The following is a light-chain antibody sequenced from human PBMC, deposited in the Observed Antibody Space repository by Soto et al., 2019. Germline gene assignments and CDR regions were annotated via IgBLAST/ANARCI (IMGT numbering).Light chain of an antibody. V-gene: IGLV2-8*01. Sequence: QSALTQPPSASGSPGQSVTISCTGTSGDVGGHNHVSWYQQHPGKAPKLMIYEVSKRPSGVPDRFSGSKSVNTASLTVSGLQAEDEADYYCSSYAGSMTLIFGGGTKLTVL. CDR1: SGDVGGHNH. CDR2: EVS. CDR3: SSYAGSMTLI. J-gene: IGLJ2*01.